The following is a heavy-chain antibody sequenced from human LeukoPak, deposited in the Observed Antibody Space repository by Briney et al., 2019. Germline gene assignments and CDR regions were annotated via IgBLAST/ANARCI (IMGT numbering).Heavy chain of an antibody. D-gene: IGHD7-27*01. CDR1: GFTVSRNF. Sequence: GGSLRLSCAASGFTVSRNFMNWVRQAPGKGLEWVSVIYSGGSTFYADSVKGRFTISRDDSKNTLYLQMDSLRAEDTAVYYCARGRTGGLILAIAYWGQGTLVTVSS. CDR2: IYSGGST. V-gene: IGHV3-53*01. J-gene: IGHJ4*02. CDR3: ARGRTGGLILAIAY.